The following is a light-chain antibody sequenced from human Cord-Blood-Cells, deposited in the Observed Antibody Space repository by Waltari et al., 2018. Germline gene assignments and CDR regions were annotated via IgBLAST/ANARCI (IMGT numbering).Light chain of an antibody. Sequence: DIQMTQSPSSLSASVGDRVTITCRASQSISSYLNWYQQKPGKAPKLLIYAASSLQSGVQSRFRGSGSGTDFTLPISSLQPEDFATYYCQQSYSTTWTFGQGTKVEIK. J-gene: IGKJ1*01. CDR1: QSISSY. V-gene: IGKV1-39*01. CDR2: AAS. CDR3: QQSYSTTWT.